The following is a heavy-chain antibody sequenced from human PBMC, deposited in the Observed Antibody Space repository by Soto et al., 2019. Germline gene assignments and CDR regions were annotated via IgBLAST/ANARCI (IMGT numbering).Heavy chain of an antibody. V-gene: IGHV4-39*01. J-gene: IGHJ4*02. Sequence: SETLSLTCTVSGGSISSSSYYWGWIRQPPGKGLEWIGSIYYSGSTYYNPSLKSRVTISVDTSKNQFSLKLRSVTAADTAVYYCAKVRDSSGYPTIFDYWGQGTLVTVSS. CDR3: AKVRDSSGYPTIFDY. D-gene: IGHD3-22*01. CDR1: GGSISSSSYY. CDR2: IYYSGST.